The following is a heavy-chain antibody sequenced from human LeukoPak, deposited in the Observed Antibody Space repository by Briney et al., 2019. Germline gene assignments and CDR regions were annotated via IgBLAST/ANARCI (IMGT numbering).Heavy chain of an antibody. D-gene: IGHD1-1*01. V-gene: IGHV4-30-2*01. CDR2: IYHSGST. J-gene: IGHJ6*02. Sequence: SQTLSLTCAVSGGSISSGDYSWSWIRQPPGKGLEWIGYIYHSGSTYYNPSLKSRVTISVDRSKNQFSLKLSSVTAADTAVYYCARGARLLNWNHEVQHYYYGMDVWGQGTTVTVSS. CDR1: GGSISSGDYS. CDR3: ARGARLLNWNHEVQHYYYGMDV.